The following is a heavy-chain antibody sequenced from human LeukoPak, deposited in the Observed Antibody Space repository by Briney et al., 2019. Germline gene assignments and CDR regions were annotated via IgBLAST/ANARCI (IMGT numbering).Heavy chain of an antibody. D-gene: IGHD2-21*01. CDR1: GGSISASSHY. CDR2: VYYTGII. Sequence: PSETLSLTCSVSGGSISASSHYWPWVRQPPGKGLEWIGRVYYTGIIRYNTSLTSRVTISVDMYKNDLFLTVTSVTAADTAFYYCAGRDYRAWIDPWGQGILVTVSP. J-gene: IGHJ5*02. CDR3: AGRDYRAWIDP. V-gene: IGHV4-39*01.